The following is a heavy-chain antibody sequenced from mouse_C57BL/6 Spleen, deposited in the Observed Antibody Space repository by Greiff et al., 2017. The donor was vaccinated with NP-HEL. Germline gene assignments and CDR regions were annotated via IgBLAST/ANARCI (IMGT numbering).Heavy chain of an antibody. D-gene: IGHD1-1*01. Sequence: VQLQQSGAELVRPGASVKLSCTASGFNIQDDYMHWVKQRPEQGLEWIGWIDPENGDTEYASKFQGKATITADTSSNTAYLQLSSLTSEDTAVYYCTTAVVATKWLWYFDVCGTGTTVTVSS. J-gene: IGHJ1*03. V-gene: IGHV14-4*01. CDR2: IDPENGDT. CDR1: GFNIQDDY. CDR3: TTAVVATKWLWYFDV.